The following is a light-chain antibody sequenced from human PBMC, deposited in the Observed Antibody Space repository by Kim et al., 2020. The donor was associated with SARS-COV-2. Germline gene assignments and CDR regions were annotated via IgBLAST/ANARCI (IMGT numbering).Light chain of an antibody. CDR3: SSYTRSSTNYV. J-gene: IGLJ1*01. CDR1: SSDVGSYNY. Sequence: QSITLSCTGTSSDVGSYNYVSWYQQHPGKAPKLMICAVSNRPSGVSNRFSGSKSGNTASLTISGLQAEDEADYYCSSYTRSSTNYVFGTGTKVTVL. V-gene: IGLV2-14*03. CDR2: AVS.